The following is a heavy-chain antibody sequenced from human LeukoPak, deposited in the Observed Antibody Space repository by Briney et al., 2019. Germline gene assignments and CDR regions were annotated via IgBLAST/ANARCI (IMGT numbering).Heavy chain of an antibody. Sequence: SETLSLTCTVSGGSISSSSYYWGWIRQPPGKGLEWIGSIYYSGSTYYNPSLKSRVTISVDTSKNQFSLKLSPVTAADTAVYYCARSFYYYYGMDVWGQGTTVTVSS. CDR3: ARSFYYYYGMDV. J-gene: IGHJ6*02. CDR2: IYYSGST. D-gene: IGHD3-16*02. CDR1: GGSISSSSYY. V-gene: IGHV4-39*01.